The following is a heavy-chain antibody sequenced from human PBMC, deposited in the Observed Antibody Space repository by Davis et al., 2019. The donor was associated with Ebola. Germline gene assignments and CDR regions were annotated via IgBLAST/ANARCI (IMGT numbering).Heavy chain of an antibody. V-gene: IGHV3-30*18. CDR3: AKATTRPHCDY. CDR1: GFSFNTYG. CDR2: ISYDGSKQ. D-gene: IGHD2-15*01. Sequence: PGGSLRLSCAASGFSFNTYGMHWVRQAPGKGLEWVAVISYDGSKQYYADSVKGRFTISRDNSKNTVYLQMNSLRLDDTALYYCAKATTRPHCDYWGQGTVVTVSS. J-gene: IGHJ4*02.